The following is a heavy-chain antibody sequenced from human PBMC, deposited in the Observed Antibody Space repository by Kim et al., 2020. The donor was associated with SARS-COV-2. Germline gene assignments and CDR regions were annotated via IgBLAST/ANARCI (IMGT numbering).Heavy chain of an antibody. CDR1: GGSFSGFQ. V-gene: IGHV4-34*01. J-gene: IGHJ1*01. CDR3: ATGAPGH. Sequence: SETLSLTCAVYGGSFSGFQWSWIRQTPGKGLEWIGEINHSGSTNYNPSLKSRVTMSTDTYKNQFSLKLTSVTAADTAVYYCATGAPGHWGQGTLVTVSS. CDR2: INHSGST.